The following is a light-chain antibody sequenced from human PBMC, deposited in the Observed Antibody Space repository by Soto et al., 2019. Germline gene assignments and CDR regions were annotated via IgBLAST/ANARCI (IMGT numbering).Light chain of an antibody. J-gene: IGKJ2*01. CDR3: QHRCSWPLT. CDR1: QSLGTY. Sequence: EIVLTQSPATLSLSPGERATLSCRASQSLGTYLAWYQQKPAQAPRLLIYDASNRATGIPAWYSGSWSGTGFTSTIGGLDPEYFAVYYGQHRCSWPLTFGKGTMLEIK. V-gene: IGKV3-11*01. CDR2: DAS.